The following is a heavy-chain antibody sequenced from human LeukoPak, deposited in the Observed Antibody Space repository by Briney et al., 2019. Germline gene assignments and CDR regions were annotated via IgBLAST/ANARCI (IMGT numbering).Heavy chain of an antibody. CDR3: ARAAELRFLEWLPESVDY. CDR2: ISSSSSYI. CDR1: GFTFSSYS. J-gene: IGHJ4*02. V-gene: IGHV3-21*01. D-gene: IGHD3-3*01. Sequence: GGSLRLSCAASGFTFSSYSMNWVRQAPGKGLEWVSSISSSSSYIYYADSVKGRFTISRDNAKNSLYLQMNSLGAEDTAVYYCARAAELRFLEWLPESVDYWGQGTLVTVSS.